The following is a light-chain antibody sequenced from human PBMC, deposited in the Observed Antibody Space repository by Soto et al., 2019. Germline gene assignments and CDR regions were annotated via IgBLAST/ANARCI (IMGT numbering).Light chain of an antibody. CDR2: AAS. V-gene: IGKV3-20*01. J-gene: IGKJ5*01. Sequence: EIVLTQSPGTLSLSPGEGATLSCRASQSVGSTYLTWYQQKPGQAPRLLIYAASSRATGIPDRFSGSGSGTDFTLTISRLEPEDFAVYYCQQYGSCPITFGQGTRLEMK. CDR3: QQYGSCPIT. CDR1: QSVGSTY.